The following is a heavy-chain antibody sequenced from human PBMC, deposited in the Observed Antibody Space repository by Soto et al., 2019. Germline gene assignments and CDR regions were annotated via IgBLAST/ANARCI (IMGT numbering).Heavy chain of an antibody. Sequence: SVKVSCKASGGTFSSYTISWVRQAPGQGLEWMGRIIPILGIANYAQKFQGRVTITADKFTSTAYMELSSLRSEDTAVYYCARAPYGDSIADFGYWGQGTLVTVSS. CDR3: ARAPYGDSIADFGY. V-gene: IGHV1-69*02. CDR2: IIPILGIA. CDR1: GGTFSSYT. J-gene: IGHJ4*02. D-gene: IGHD4-17*01.